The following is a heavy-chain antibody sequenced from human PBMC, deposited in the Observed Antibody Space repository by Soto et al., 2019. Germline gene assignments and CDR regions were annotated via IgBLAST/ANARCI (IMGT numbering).Heavy chain of an antibody. CDR1: GFTFSSYA. J-gene: IGHJ3*02. CDR3: AKWGLQPDGARGDAFDI. CDR2: ISGSGGST. Sequence: PGGSLRLSCAASGFTFSSYAMSWVRQAPGKGLEWVSAISGSGGSTYYADSVKGRFTISRDNSKNTLYLQMNSLRAEDTAVYYCAKWGLQPDGARGDAFDIWGQGTMVTVSS. V-gene: IGHV3-23*01. D-gene: IGHD2-8*01.